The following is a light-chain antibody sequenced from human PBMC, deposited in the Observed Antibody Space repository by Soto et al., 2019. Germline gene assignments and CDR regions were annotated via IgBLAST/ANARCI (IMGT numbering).Light chain of an antibody. CDR3: GTWDSSLSAGRWV. V-gene: IGLV1-51*02. Sequence: QSALTQPPSVSAAPGQKVTISRSGSSSNIGNNYVSWYQQLPGTAPKLLIYENNKRPSGIPDRFSGSKSGTSATLGITGLQTGDEADYYCGTWDSSLSAGRWVFGGGTKLTVL. CDR1: SSNIGNNY. J-gene: IGLJ3*02. CDR2: ENN.